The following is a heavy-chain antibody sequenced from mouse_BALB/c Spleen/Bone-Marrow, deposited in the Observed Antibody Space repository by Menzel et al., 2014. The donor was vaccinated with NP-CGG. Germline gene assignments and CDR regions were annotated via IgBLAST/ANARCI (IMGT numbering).Heavy chain of an antibody. CDR3: ARWEYYAMDY. Sequence: VQLKESGAELVKPEASVKLSCTASGFNIXDTYMHWVRQRPEQGLEWIGRIDPANGNTKYDPKFQGKATITADTSSNTAYLQLSSLTSEDTAVYYCARWEYYAMDYWGQGTSVTVSS. V-gene: IGHV14-3*02. CDR1: GFNIXDTY. D-gene: IGHD4-1*01. J-gene: IGHJ4*01. CDR2: IDPANGNT.